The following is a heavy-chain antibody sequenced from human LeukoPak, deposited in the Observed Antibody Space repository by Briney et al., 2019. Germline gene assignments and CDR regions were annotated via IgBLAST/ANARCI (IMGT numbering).Heavy chain of an antibody. CDR2: FGGSGGTI. Sequence: GGSLRLSCAASGFTFSTYAMSWVRQAPGKGLEWVSHFGGSGGTIYYADSVKGRFTISRDNSKNTLYLQMNSLRAEDTAVYYCAKSDCGGDCHLLDYWGQGTLVTVS. CDR1: GFTFSTYA. D-gene: IGHD2-21*02. V-gene: IGHV3-23*01. J-gene: IGHJ4*02. CDR3: AKSDCGGDCHLLDY.